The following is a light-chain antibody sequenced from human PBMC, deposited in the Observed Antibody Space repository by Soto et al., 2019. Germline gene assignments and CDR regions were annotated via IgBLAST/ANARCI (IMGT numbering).Light chain of an antibody. J-gene: IGKJ1*01. CDR2: GTS. V-gene: IGKV3-20*01. Sequence: EIVLTQSPGTLSLSPGERATLSCRASQSVSSRLAWYQQRPGQAPRLLIYGTSNRATGGIADRFSGSGSGTDFTLTISRLEPEDFAVYYCQQYGSSPRTFGQGTKVEIK. CDR3: QQYGSSPRT. CDR1: QSVSSR.